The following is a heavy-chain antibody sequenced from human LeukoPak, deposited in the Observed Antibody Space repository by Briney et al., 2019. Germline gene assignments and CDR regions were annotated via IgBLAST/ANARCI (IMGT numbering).Heavy chain of an antibody. Sequence: GASVKVSCKASGYTFTSYDINWVRQAPGQGLEWMGGIIPIFGTANYAQKFQGRVTITADKSTSTAYMELSSLRSEDTAVYYCARVTIFGVADYWGQGTLVTVSS. CDR2: IIPIFGTA. V-gene: IGHV1-69*06. J-gene: IGHJ4*02. D-gene: IGHD3-3*01. CDR3: ARVTIFGVADY. CDR1: GYTFTSYD.